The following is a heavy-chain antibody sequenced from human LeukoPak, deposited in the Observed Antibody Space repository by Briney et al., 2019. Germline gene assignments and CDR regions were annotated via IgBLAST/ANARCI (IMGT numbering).Heavy chain of an antibody. J-gene: IGHJ3*02. CDR3: ARPQGGTTPYDAFGI. CDR2: IYHSGST. D-gene: IGHD2-15*01. V-gene: IGHV4-38-2*02. Sequence: PSETLSLTCTVSGYSISSGYYWGWIRQPPGKGLEWIGSIYHSGSTYYNPSLKSRVTISVDTSKNQFSLKLSSVTAADTAVYYCARPQGGTTPYDAFGIWGQGTMVTVSS. CDR1: GYSISSGYY.